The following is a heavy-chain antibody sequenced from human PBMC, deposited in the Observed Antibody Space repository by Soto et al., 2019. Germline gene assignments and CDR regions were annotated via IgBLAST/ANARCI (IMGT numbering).Heavy chain of an antibody. CDR2: INHSGST. V-gene: IGHV4-34*01. D-gene: IGHD5-12*01. J-gene: IGHJ3*02. CDR3: ARGVALLRTFDI. Sequence: PSENLPLTCAVHCGSFSGYCWSWIRQPPGKGLGWIGEINHSGSTNYNPSLKSRVTISVDTSKNQFSLKLSSVTAADTAVYYCARGVALLRTFDIWGQGTMVTVSS. CDR1: CGSFSGYC.